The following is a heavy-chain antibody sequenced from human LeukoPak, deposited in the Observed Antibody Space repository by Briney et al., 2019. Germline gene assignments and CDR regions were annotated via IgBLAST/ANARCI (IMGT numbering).Heavy chain of an antibody. D-gene: IGHD3-10*02. CDR2: MTRSSAI. CDR1: GFTFSSYA. V-gene: IGHV3-48*02. CDR3: ARAQTMFWEFDGFDI. Sequence: PGGSLRLSCAASGFTFSSYAMNWGRQAPGKGLEWVATMTRSSAIFYADSVKGRFTISRDNAKNSVYLQMNSLRDEDTAVYSCARAQTMFWEFDGFDIWGRGTKVTVSS. J-gene: IGHJ3*02.